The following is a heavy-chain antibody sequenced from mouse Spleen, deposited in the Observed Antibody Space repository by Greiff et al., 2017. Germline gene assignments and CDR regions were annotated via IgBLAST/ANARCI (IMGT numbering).Heavy chain of an antibody. V-gene: IGHV2-5*01. CDR3: AKNRDYGNAMDY. CDR2: IWRGGST. CDR1: GFSLTSYG. J-gene: IGHJ4*01. D-gene: IGHD1-1*01. Sequence: VMLVESGPGLVQPSQSLSITCTVSGFSLTSYGVHWVRQSPGKGLEWLGVIWRGGSTDYNAAFMSRLSITKDNSKSQVFFKMNSLQADDTAIYYCAKNRDYGNAMDYWGQGTSVTVSS.